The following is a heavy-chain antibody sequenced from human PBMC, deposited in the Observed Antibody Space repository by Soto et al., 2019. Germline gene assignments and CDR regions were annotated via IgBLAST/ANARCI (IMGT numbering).Heavy chain of an antibody. CDR2: ISYDGSNK. D-gene: IGHD4-4*01. CDR1: VFTFSSYG. Sequence: GSLRLSCAASVFTFSSYGMHWVRQAPGKGLEWVAVISYDGSNKYYADSVKGRFTISRDNSKNTLYLQMNSLRAEDTAVYYCAKESKLDYYYGMDVWGQGTTVTVSS. J-gene: IGHJ6*02. V-gene: IGHV3-30*18. CDR3: AKESKLDYYYGMDV.